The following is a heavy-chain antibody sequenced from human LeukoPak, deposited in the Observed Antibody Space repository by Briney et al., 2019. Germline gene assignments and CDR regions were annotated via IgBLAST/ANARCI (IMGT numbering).Heavy chain of an antibody. D-gene: IGHD3-10*01. CDR1: GFTFSLYS. V-gene: IGHV3-7*01. J-gene: IGHJ6*03. CDR3: ARLSAYYYGSFFYYYMDV. Sequence: SGGSLRLSCAGSGFTFSLYSMHWVRQSPGKGPEWVANIKQDESERYTVDSVKGRFTISRDNAKNSVYLHMNSLRAEDTALYYCARLSAYYYGSFFYYYMDVWGKGTTVTVSS. CDR2: IKQDESER.